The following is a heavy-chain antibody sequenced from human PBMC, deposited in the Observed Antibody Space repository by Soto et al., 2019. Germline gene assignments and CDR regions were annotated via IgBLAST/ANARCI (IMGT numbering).Heavy chain of an antibody. J-gene: IGHJ4*02. CDR3: ARARGIVGAPSLDS. Sequence: ASVKVSCKASGGTFSSYAISWVRQAPGQGLEWMGGIIPIFGTANYAQKFQGRVTITADESTSTAYMELSSLRSEDTAVYYCARARGIVGAPSLDSWGQGTLVTVSS. CDR1: GGTFSSYA. CDR2: IIPIFGTA. V-gene: IGHV1-69*13. D-gene: IGHD1-26*01.